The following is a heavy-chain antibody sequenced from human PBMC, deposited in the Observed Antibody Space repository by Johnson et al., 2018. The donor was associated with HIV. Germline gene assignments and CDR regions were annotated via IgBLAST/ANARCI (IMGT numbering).Heavy chain of an antibody. Sequence: VQLVESGGGVVRPGGSLRLSCAASGFTFDDYGMSWVRQAPWKGLEWVSGINWNVGSTGYADSVKGRFTISRDNAKNSLHLQMNSLRAEDTALYYCARVIGYDSSGKAFDIWGRGTMVTVSS. V-gene: IGHV3-20*04. CDR2: INWNVGST. CDR3: ARVIGYDSSGKAFDI. D-gene: IGHD3-22*01. CDR1: GFTFDDYG. J-gene: IGHJ3*02.